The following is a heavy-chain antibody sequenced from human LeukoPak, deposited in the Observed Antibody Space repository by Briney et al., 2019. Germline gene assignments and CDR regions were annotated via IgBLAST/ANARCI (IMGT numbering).Heavy chain of an antibody. Sequence: GGSLRLSCADSRFTLSSYTIGRVPQAPGKRLEWVSAISGSGGSTYYADSVKGRFTISTTNSKYTLYLQLKSLRAEDTAVYYCAIVVAAGAVNGLDSCGQGTLVTVSS. J-gene: IGHJ5*01. CDR1: RFTLSSYT. D-gene: IGHD2-15*01. CDR3: AIVVAAGAVNGLDS. CDR2: ISGSGGST. V-gene: IGHV3-23*01.